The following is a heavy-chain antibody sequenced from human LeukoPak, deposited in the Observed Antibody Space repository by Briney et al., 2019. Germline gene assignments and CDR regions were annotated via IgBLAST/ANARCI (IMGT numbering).Heavy chain of an antibody. J-gene: IGHJ6*02. V-gene: IGHV1-69*13. Sequence: GASVKVSCKASGGTFSSYAISWVRQAPGQGLEWMGGIIPIFGTANYAQKFQGRVTITADESTSTAYMELSSLRSEDTAVYYCARAKPYPSYYYYGMDVWGQGTTVTVSS. CDR3: ARAKPYPSYYYYGMDV. CDR2: IIPIFGTA. CDR1: GGTFSSYA.